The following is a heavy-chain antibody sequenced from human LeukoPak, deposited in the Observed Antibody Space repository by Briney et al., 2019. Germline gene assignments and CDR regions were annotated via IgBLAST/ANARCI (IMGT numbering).Heavy chain of an antibody. CDR3: AREGPRSLIRGAYFDY. V-gene: IGHV7-4-1*02. D-gene: IGHD3-10*01. CDR2: INTNTGNP. Sequence: ASVKVSCKASGYTFTSYAMNWVRQAPGQGLEWMGWINTNTGNPTYAQGFTGRFVFSLDTSVSTAYLQISSLKAEDTAVYYCAREGPRSLIRGAYFDYWGQGTLVTVSS. CDR1: GYTFTSYA. J-gene: IGHJ4*02.